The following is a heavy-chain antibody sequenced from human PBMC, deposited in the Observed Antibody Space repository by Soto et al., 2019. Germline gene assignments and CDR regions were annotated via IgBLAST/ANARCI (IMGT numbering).Heavy chain of an antibody. CDR1: GFTFSTYA. D-gene: IGHD3-10*01. CDR3: AKVSRFPGGLRSLF. J-gene: IGHJ4*02. CDR2: ISGSSGGST. Sequence: EVQLLESGGTLVQPGGSLRLSCAASGFTFSTYAMNWVRQAPGKGLEWVSYISGSSGGSTYYADSVKGRFTISRDNSKNTLFLQMNRLSVEDTAVYYCAKVSRFPGGLRSLFWGQGSLVTVSS. V-gene: IGHV3-23*01.